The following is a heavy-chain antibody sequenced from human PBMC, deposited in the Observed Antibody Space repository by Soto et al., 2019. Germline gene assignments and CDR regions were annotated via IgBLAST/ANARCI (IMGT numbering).Heavy chain of an antibody. V-gene: IGHV1-69*02. Sequence: QVQLVQSGAEVKKPGSSVKVSCKASGGTFSSYTISWVRQAPGQGLEWMGRIIPILGIANYAQKFQGRVTITADKSTSTAYMALSSRRSEDTAVYYGSDSGSYWGQGTLVTVSS. CDR3: SDSGSY. CDR1: GGTFSSYT. D-gene: IGHD1-26*01. J-gene: IGHJ4*02. CDR2: IIPILGIA.